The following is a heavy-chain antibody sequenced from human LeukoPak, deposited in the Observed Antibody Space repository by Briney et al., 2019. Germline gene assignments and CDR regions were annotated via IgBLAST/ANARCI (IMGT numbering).Heavy chain of an antibody. D-gene: IGHD2-8*01. CDR3: AKVFFMDY. Sequence: GGSLRLSCAASGFTFSSYVMSWVRQAPGKGLEWVAAISVSGGSTNYADSVKGRFTISRDNSKNTLYLQMNSLRAEDTAVYYCAKVFFMDYWGQGTLVTVSS. V-gene: IGHV3-23*01. CDR1: GFTFSSYV. CDR2: ISVSGGST. J-gene: IGHJ4*02.